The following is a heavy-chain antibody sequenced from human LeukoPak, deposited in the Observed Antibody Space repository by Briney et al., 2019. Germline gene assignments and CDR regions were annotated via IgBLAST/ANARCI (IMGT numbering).Heavy chain of an antibody. D-gene: IGHD6-13*01. CDR1: GFTVSSNY. J-gene: IGHJ4*02. Sequence: GGSLRLSCAASGFTVSSNYMSWVRQAPGKGLEWVSVIYSGGSTYYEDSVKGRFTISRDNSKNTLYLQMNSLRAEDTAVYYCVRDGRSWYSSDRGQGTLVTVSS. V-gene: IGHV3-53*01. CDR3: VRDGRSWYSSD. CDR2: IYSGGST.